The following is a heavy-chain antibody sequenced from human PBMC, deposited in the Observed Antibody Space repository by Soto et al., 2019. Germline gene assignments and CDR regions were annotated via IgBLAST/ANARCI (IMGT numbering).Heavy chain of an antibody. CDR1: GFTFSSYS. CDR3: ARVPVFPYYYGSELYYFAR. V-gene: IGHV3-48*01. J-gene: IGHJ2*01. CDR2: ISSSSSTI. Sequence: EVQLVESGGGLVQPGGSLRLSCAASGFTFSSYSMNWVRQAPGKGLEWVSYISSSSSTIYYADSVKGRFTISIYNANNSLYLQLNRLRGANTGVYYCARVPVFPYYYGSELYYFARWGRGTLVTFSS. D-gene: IGHD3-10*01.